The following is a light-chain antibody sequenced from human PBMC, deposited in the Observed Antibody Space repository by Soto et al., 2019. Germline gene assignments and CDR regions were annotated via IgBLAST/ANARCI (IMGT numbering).Light chain of an antibody. CDR2: GAS. CDR3: LQYNNWPRT. V-gene: IGKV3-15*01. Sequence: EILMTQSPATLSVSPGERATLSCRASQSVSSNLAWYQQNPGQAPRLLIYGASTRATGIPARFSGGGSGTEFTLTISSLQSEDFAVYYCLQYNNWPRTFGQGTKVDI. J-gene: IGKJ1*01. CDR1: QSVSSN.